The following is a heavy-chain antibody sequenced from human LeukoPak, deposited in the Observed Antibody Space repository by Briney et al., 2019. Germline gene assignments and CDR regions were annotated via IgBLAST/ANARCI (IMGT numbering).Heavy chain of an antibody. D-gene: IGHD5-12*01. J-gene: IGHJ5*02. V-gene: IGHV3-48*03. Sequence: QPGGSLRLSCAASGFTFSSYEMNWVRQAPGKELEWVSYISSSGGTIYYADSVKGRFTISRDNAKNSLYLQMISLRAEDTAVYYCARDESGYSGYVRFDPWGQGTLVTVSS. CDR3: ARDESGYSGYVRFDP. CDR2: ISSSGGTI. CDR1: GFTFSSYE.